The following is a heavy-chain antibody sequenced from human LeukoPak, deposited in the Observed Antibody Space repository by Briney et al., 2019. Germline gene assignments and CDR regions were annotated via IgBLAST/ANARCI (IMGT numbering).Heavy chain of an antibody. Sequence: GASVKVSCKASGGTFSSYAISWVRQAPGQGLEWMGGIIPIFGTADYAQKFQGRVTITADKSTNTAYMELSSLRSEDTAVYYCARTYYYDSESDNWFDPWGQGTLVTVSS. D-gene: IGHD3-10*01. CDR1: GGTFSSYA. V-gene: IGHV1-69*06. CDR2: IIPIFGTA. CDR3: ARTYYYDSESDNWFDP. J-gene: IGHJ5*02.